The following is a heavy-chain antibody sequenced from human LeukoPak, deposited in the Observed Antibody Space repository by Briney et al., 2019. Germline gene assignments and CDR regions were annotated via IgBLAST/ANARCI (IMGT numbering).Heavy chain of an antibody. CDR1: GVTLSSYA. Sequence: AGGSLRLSCAASGVTLSSYAMSWARQAPGKGLEWVSGISGGGSGTYYADSVKGRFTISRDNSKNTLYLQMNSLRAEDTAVYYCAKNTVYYYYYDMDVWGQGTTVTVSS. CDR2: ISGGGSGT. V-gene: IGHV3-23*01. D-gene: IGHD2-8*02. J-gene: IGHJ6*02. CDR3: AKNTVYYYYYDMDV.